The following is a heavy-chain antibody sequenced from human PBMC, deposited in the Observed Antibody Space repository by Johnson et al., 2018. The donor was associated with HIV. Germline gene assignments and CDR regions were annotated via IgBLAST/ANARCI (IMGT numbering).Heavy chain of an antibody. V-gene: IGHV3-NL1*01. Sequence: QVQVVESGGGVVQPGGSLRLSCAASGFSFSTYDVHWVRQAPGKGLEWVSAIGTAGDTYSPGSVQGRFTISRDNSKNTLYLQMNSLRAEDTAVYYCAKDIGDGYNRWGAFDIWGQGTMVTVSS. D-gene: IGHD5-24*01. CDR2: IGTAGDT. CDR1: GFSFSTYD. CDR3: AKDIGDGYNRWGAFDI. J-gene: IGHJ3*02.